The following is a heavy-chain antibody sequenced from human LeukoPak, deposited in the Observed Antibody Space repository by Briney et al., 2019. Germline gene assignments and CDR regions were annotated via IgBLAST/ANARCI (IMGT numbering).Heavy chain of an antibody. Sequence: GGFLRLSCAASGFTFSSYWMNWVRQAPGKGLAWVSRIASDGSSTTYADSVKGRFSISRDNAKNTLYLQMNSLRVEDTAVYCCARGRPHGNDYWGQGTLVTVSS. CDR2: IASDGSST. V-gene: IGHV3-74*01. CDR1: GFTFSSYW. CDR3: ARGRPHGNDY. D-gene: IGHD4-23*01. J-gene: IGHJ4*02.